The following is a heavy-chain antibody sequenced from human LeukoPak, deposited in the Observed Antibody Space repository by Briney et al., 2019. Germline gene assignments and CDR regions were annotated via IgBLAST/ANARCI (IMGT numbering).Heavy chain of an antibody. CDR2: IYSGGST. Sequence: GGSLRLSCAASGFTVSSNYMSWVRQAPGKGLEWVSVIYSGGSTYYADSVKGRFTISRDNSKNTLYLQMNSLRAEDTAVYYCARGGPFLEWLLYYYFDYWGQGTLVTVSS. CDR1: GFTVSSNY. D-gene: IGHD3-3*02. CDR3: ARGGPFLEWLLYYYFDY. V-gene: IGHV3-66*01. J-gene: IGHJ4*02.